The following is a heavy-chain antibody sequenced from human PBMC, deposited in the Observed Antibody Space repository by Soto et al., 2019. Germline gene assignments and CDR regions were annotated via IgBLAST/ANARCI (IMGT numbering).Heavy chain of an antibody. CDR2: ISGNGATT. V-gene: IGHV3-23*01. CDR1: GVAFSFYS. D-gene: IGHD3-10*01. CDR3: AKDRGGFTSVWEFFDF. J-gene: IGHJ4*02. Sequence: EVALLESGGGLVQPGGSLRLSCEVSGVAFSFYSMSCVRQAPGKGLEWVASISGNGATTYYAASGKGRFTFSRDNSKNTVHLQRNSLRGEDTAVYYCAKDRGGFTSVWEFFDFWGQGTLITVSS.